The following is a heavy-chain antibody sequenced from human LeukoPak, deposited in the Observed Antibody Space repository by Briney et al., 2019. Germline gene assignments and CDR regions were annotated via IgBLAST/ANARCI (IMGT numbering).Heavy chain of an antibody. D-gene: IGHD2-15*01. CDR3: ARVIRYCGGSSCFLGEIDY. Sequence: GESLKISCKVSGYSFTSYWIGWMRQMPGKSLEWMGIIYHSDSDTRYIPSFQGQVTISADKSISTAYLQWRSLKASDTAMYYCARVIRYCGGSSCFLGEIDYWGQGTLVTVSS. CDR1: GYSFTSYW. J-gene: IGHJ4*02. V-gene: IGHV5-51*01. CDR2: IYHSDSDT.